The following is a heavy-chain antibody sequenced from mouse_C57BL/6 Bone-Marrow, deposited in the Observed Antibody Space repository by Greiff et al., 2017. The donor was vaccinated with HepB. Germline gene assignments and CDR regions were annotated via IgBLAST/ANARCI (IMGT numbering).Heavy chain of an antibody. CDR2: IYYSGTI. CDR3: ARAGDGYAYFDY. V-gene: IGHV3-5*01. Sequence: EVKVEESGPGLVKPSQTVFLTCTVTGISITTGNYRWRWIRQFPGNKLEWIGYIYYSGTITYNPSLTSRTTITRDTPKNQFFLEMNSLTAEDTATYYCARAGDGYAYFDYWGQGTTLTVSS. D-gene: IGHD2-2*01. CDR1: GISITTGNYR. J-gene: IGHJ2*01.